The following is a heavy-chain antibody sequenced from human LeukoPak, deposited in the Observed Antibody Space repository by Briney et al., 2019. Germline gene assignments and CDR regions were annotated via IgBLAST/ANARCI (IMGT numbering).Heavy chain of an antibody. J-gene: IGHJ4*02. Sequence: ASVKVSCKASGYTFTGYYMHWVRQAPGQGLEWMGWINPNSGGTNYAQKFQGRVTMTRDTSIRTAYMELSRLRSDDTAVYYCARDWFGDYQTYNWGQGTLVTVSS. V-gene: IGHV1-2*02. CDR1: GYTFTGYY. CDR2: INPNSGGT. CDR3: ARDWFGDYQTYN. D-gene: IGHD4-17*01.